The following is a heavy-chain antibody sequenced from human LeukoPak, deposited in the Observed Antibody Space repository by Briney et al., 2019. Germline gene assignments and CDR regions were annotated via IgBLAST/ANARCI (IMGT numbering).Heavy chain of an antibody. J-gene: IGHJ5*02. Sequence: SETLSLTYAVYGGSFSGYYWSWIRQPPGKGLEWIGEINHSGSTNYNPSLKSRVTISVDTSKNQFSLKLSSVTAADTAVYYCATARRCLQSLDHWGQGTLVTVSS. CDR3: ATARRCLQSLDH. CDR2: INHSGST. V-gene: IGHV4-34*01. D-gene: IGHD5-24*01. CDR1: GGSFSGYY.